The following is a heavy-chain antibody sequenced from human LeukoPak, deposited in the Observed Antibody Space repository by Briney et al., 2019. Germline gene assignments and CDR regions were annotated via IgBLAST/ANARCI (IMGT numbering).Heavy chain of an antibody. D-gene: IGHD4-23*01. J-gene: IGHJ5*02. Sequence: ASVKVSCKASGYTFTGYYMHWVRQAPGQGLEWMGWINPNSGGTNYAQKFQGRVTMTRNTSISTAYMELSSLRSEDTAVYYCARGQIRWPRPGFDPWGQGTLVTVSS. CDR3: ARGQIRWPRPGFDP. V-gene: IGHV1-2*02. CDR1: GYTFTGYY. CDR2: INPNSGGT.